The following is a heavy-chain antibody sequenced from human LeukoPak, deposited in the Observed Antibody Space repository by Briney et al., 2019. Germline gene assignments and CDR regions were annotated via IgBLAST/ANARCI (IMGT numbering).Heavy chain of an antibody. Sequence: GGSLRLSCVASGFSFSSYSMNWVRQAPGKGLEWVSTISSGTGSYIYYADSVRGRFTISRDNAKNSLYLQMNSLRAEDTAVYYCTRCSGVFGSSGYWGQGTLVTVSS. CDR3: TRCSGVFGSSGY. CDR2: ISSGTGSYI. D-gene: IGHD6-6*01. J-gene: IGHJ4*02. CDR1: GFSFSSYS. V-gene: IGHV3-21*01.